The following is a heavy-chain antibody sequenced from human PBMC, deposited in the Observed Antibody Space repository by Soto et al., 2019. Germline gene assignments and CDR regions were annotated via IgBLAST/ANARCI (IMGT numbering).Heavy chain of an antibody. D-gene: IGHD3-10*01. CDR3: ARGWFGPDV. J-gene: IGHJ6*04. Sequence: EVQLVEFGGGLVQPGWSLRLSCAASGFTFSGRSMHWVRQAPGKGLVWVSGIDNAGTDSTYADSVKGRFTSSRDNAKNTLYLQMNSLRVEDTAVYYCARGWFGPDVWGKGTTVTVSS. V-gene: IGHV3-74*01. CDR2: IDNAGTDS. CDR1: GFTFSGRS.